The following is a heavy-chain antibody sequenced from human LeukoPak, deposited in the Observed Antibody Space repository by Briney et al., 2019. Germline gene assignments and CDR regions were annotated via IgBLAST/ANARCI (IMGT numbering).Heavy chain of an antibody. V-gene: IGHV4-4*02. Sequence: SETLSLTCSVSIGSISSSKWWSWFRQSPVKGLERIGEIYLYGTTNYNPSFTSRVTMSVDRSRNQFSLKLTSVTAADTAVYYCARQKWEQQGRDYYCNGLDVWGPGTTVIVSS. CDR2: IYLYGTT. CDR1: IGSISSSKW. D-gene: IGHD1/OR15-1a*01. CDR3: ARQKWEQQGRDYYCNGLDV. J-gene: IGHJ6*02.